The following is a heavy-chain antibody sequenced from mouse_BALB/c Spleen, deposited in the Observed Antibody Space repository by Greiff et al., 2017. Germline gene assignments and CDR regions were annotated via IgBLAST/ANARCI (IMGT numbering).Heavy chain of an antibody. CDR3: ARSSIYCGSSYWYFDV. J-gene: IGHJ1*01. Sequence: DVMLVESGGGLVQPGGSRKLSCAASGFTFSSFGMHWVRQAPEKGLEWVAYISSGSSTIYYADTVKGRFTISRDNPKNTLFLQMTSLRSEDTAMYYCARSSIYCGSSYWYFDVWGAGTTVTVSS. V-gene: IGHV5-17*02. CDR1: GFTFSSFG. D-gene: IGHD1-1*01. CDR2: ISSGSSTI.